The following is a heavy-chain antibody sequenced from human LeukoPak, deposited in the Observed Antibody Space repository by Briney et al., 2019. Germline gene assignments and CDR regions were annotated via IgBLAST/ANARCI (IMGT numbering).Heavy chain of an antibody. J-gene: IGHJ4*02. D-gene: IGHD6-19*01. CDR1: GGSISSHY. CDR3: ARGGWSLDY. V-gene: IGHV4-59*11. CDR2: IYHSGST. Sequence: SETLSLTCTVSGGSISSHYWSWIRQPPGKGLEWIGYIYHSGSTNYNPSPKSRVTISVDTSKNQFSLKLSSVTAADTAVYYCARGGWSLDYWGQGTLVTVSS.